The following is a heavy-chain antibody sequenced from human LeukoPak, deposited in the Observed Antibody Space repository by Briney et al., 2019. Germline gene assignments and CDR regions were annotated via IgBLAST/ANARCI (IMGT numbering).Heavy chain of an antibody. V-gene: IGHV3-33*01. CDR3: ARDAPSFGFYSSSLGY. Sequence: GGSLRLSCSASGFTFSSYGMHWVRPAPGRGLEWVAAIWYDGINKYYADSVKGRFTISRDTSKSTLYLQMTSLRDEDTAVYYCARDAPSFGFYSSSLGYWGQGTLVTVSS. CDR2: IWYDGINK. D-gene: IGHD6-6*01. CDR1: GFTFSSYG. J-gene: IGHJ4*02.